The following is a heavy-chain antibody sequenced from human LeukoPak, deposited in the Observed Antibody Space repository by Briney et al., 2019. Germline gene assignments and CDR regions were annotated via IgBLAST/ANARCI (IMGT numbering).Heavy chain of an antibody. Sequence: PGGSLRLSCAASGFTVSSNYMSWVRQAPGKGLEWSSVIYSGGSTYYADSVKGRFTISRDNSKNTLYLQMNSLRAEDTAVYYCAKALEPVAGSEFDYWGQGTLVTVSS. CDR1: GFTVSSNY. CDR3: AKALEPVAGSEFDY. V-gene: IGHV3-53*01. CDR2: IYSGGST. D-gene: IGHD6-19*01. J-gene: IGHJ4*02.